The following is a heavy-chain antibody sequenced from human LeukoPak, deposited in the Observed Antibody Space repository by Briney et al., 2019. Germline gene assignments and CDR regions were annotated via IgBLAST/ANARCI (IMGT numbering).Heavy chain of an antibody. V-gene: IGHV4-34*01. D-gene: IGHD5-24*01. CDR2: INHSGST. J-gene: IGHJ4*02. Sequence: SETLSLTCAVYGGSFSGYYWSWIRQPPGKGLEWIGEINHSGSTNCNPSLKSRVTISVDTSKNQFSLKLSSVTAADTAVYYCAITGDGYNFSYFDYWGQGTLVTVSS. CDR1: GGSFSGYY. CDR3: AITGDGYNFSYFDY.